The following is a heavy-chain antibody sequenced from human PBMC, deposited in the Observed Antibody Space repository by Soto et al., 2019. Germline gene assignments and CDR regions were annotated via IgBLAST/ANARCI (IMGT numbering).Heavy chain of an antibody. J-gene: IGHJ4*02. CDR2: MSPGGNSQ. V-gene: IGHV3-30-3*01. CDR3: ASGAAFYYDTSRY. D-gene: IGHD3-22*01. Sequence: LRLSCAAPGFNFKIHALHWIRQAPGEGLEWVAVMSPGGNSQYYADSVKGRFTISRDTSKSTLYLQMTSLRPEDTAVYYCASGAAFYYDTSRYWGQGTLVTVSS. CDR1: GFNFKIHA.